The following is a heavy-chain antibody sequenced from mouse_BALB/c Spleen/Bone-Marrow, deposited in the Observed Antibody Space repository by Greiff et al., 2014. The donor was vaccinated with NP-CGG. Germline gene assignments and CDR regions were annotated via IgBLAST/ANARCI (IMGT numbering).Heavy chain of an antibody. CDR2: INPSDGRT. V-gene: IGHV1S81*02. J-gene: IGHJ2*01. CDR1: GYTFTTYW. CDR3: ARRDSSGYLFTY. Sequence: VQLQQSGAELVRPGASVKLSCKASGYTFTTYWMHWVKQRPGQGLEWIGEINPSDGRTNYSEKFKSKARLTVDKSSNTAYMQLSNLTSEDSAVYYYARRDSSGYLFTYWGQGTPLTVSS. D-gene: IGHD3-2*01.